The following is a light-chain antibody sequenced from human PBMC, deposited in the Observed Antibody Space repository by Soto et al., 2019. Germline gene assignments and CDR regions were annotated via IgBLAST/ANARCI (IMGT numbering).Light chain of an antibody. CDR2: ADS. V-gene: IGKV3-11*01. Sequence: EIVLTQSPATLSFSPGETATLSCRASQSVSGYIGWYQQKPGQAPRLLIYADSNRASGIPSRFSGSVSGTDFTLTISSLEPEDFSVYYCHQRYNLLITVGQRTRLKI. J-gene: IGKJ5*01. CDR3: HQRYNLLIT. CDR1: QSVSGY.